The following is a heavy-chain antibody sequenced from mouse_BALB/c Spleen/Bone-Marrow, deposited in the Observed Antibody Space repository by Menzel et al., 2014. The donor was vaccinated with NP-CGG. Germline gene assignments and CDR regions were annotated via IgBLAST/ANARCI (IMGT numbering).Heavy chain of an antibody. CDR3: TNLGTY. D-gene: IGHD2-14*01. V-gene: IGHV1S127*01. CDR2: IDPSDNYT. CDR1: GYTFTSYX. Sequence: QVQLQQSGAELVKPGASVKMSCKASGYTFTSYXXXLVXXRPXXXLXWIGAIDPSDNYTHYNQEFKGKATLTVDTSSSTAYMQLSSLTSEDSAVYYCTNLGTYWGQGTLVTVSA. J-gene: IGHJ3*01.